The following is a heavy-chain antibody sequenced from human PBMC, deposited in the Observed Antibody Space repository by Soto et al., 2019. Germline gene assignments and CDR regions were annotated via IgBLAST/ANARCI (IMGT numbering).Heavy chain of an antibody. CDR2: INAGNGNR. V-gene: IGHV1-3*05. Sequence: QVQLVQSGAEEKKPGASVKVSCKASGYTFTSYAMHWVRQAPGQRLEWLGWINAGNGNRKYSQKLQGRVTITRDTSASTAYMELSSLRSEDTAVYDCARDDYYIWGQGTMVTVSS. J-gene: IGHJ3*02. CDR3: ARDDYYI. CDR1: GYTFTSYA. D-gene: IGHD3-16*01.